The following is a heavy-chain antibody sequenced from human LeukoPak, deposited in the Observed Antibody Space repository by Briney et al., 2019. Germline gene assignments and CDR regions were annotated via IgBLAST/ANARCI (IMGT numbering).Heavy chain of an antibody. V-gene: IGHV5-51*01. CDR1: GYSFTSYW. Sequence: PGESLKISCKGPGYSFTSYWIGWVRQMPGKGLEWMGIIYPGDSDTRYSPSFQGQVTISADKSISTAYLQWSSLKASDTAMYYCARQVDDFWSGYYFDYWGQGTLVTVSS. D-gene: IGHD3-3*01. CDR3: ARQVDDFWSGYYFDY. J-gene: IGHJ4*02. CDR2: IYPGDSDT.